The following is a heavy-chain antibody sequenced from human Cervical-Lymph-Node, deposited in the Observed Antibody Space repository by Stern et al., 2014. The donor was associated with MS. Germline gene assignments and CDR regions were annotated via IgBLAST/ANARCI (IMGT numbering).Heavy chain of an antibody. CDR1: GFTFDDYA. J-gene: IGHJ6*02. V-gene: IGHV3-9*01. CDR3: AKGTFAPYEYGMDV. Sequence: VQLVESGGGLVQPGRSLRLSCAASGFTFDDYAMHWVRQAPGKGLEWVSGINWNSDNIGYADSAKGRFTISRDNAKNSLYLQMNTLRAEDTALYYCAKGTFAPYEYGMDVWGQGTTVSVSS. CDR2: INWNSDNI. D-gene: IGHD3-3*01.